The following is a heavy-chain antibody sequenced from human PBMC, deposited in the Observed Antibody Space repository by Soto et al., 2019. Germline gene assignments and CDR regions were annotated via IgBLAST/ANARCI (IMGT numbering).Heavy chain of an antibody. Sequence: EVQLVESGGGLVQPGGSLRLSCAASGFTFSSYWMSWVRQAPGKGLEWVANIKQDGSEKYYVDSVKGRFTISRDNAKNSLYLQMNSLRAEDTAVYYCARDLKTPYYYYGMDVWGQGTTVTVSS. CDR1: GFTFSSYW. J-gene: IGHJ6*02. V-gene: IGHV3-7*01. CDR2: IKQDGSEK. CDR3: ARDLKTPYYYYGMDV.